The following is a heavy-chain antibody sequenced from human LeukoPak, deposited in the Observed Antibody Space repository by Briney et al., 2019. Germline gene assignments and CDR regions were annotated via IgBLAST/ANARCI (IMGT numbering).Heavy chain of an antibody. J-gene: IGHJ3*02. Sequence: GGSLRLSCAASGFTFSSDAMSSVRQAPGKGLEWVSAISCSGGSRYYADSVKGRFTISRDNSKNTLYLQMNSLRAEDTAVYYCAKVTSSGWYGAFDIWGQGTMVTVSS. D-gene: IGHD6-19*01. V-gene: IGHV3-23*01. CDR2: ISCSGGSR. CDR3: AKVTSSGWYGAFDI. CDR1: GFTFSSDA.